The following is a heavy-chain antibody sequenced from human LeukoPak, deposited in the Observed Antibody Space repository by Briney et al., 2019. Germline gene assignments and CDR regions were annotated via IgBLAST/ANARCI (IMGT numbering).Heavy chain of an antibody. V-gene: IGHV3-7*01. D-gene: IGHD3-10*01. CDR2: IKQDGSEK. J-gene: IGHJ4*02. CDR1: GFTFSSYW. CDR3: ARDSGREVPSYFDY. Sequence: PGGSLRLSCAASGFTFSSYWMSWVRQAPGKGLEWVANIKQDGSEKYYVDSVKGRFTISRDNAKNSLYLQMNSLRAEDTAVYYCARDSGREVPSYFDYWGQGTLVTVSS.